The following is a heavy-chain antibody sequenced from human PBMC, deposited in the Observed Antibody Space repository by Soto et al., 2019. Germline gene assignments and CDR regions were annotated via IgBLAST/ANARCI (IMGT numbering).Heavy chain of an antibody. D-gene: IGHD2-2*01. CDR1: GFFFSGYG. CDR3: AKGFPDIALVPAEWGGLGYGMDV. V-gene: IGHV3-30*18. Sequence: LVESGGGVVQPGRSLRLSCAASGFFFSGYGLHWVRQAPGKGLEWVAVISSDGSNKYYADSVKGRFTISRDNSKNTLFLQMNSLRAEDTAMYYCAKGFPDIALVPAEWGGLGYGMDVWGQGTTVTVSS. CDR2: ISSDGSNK. J-gene: IGHJ6*02.